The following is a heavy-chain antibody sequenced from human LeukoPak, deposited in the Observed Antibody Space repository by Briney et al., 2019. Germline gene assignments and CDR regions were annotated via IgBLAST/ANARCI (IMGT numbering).Heavy chain of an antibody. CDR3: ARGTGSSWYDDN. Sequence: GGSLRLSCAASGFTFSSYAMHWVRQAPGKGLEWVAVISYDGTNKYYADSVKGRFTISRDNSKNTLYLQMNSLRPEDTAVYYCARGTGSSWYDDNRGPGTLVTVSS. CDR2: ISYDGTNK. CDR1: GFTFSSYA. D-gene: IGHD6-13*01. V-gene: IGHV3-30*04. J-gene: IGHJ4*02.